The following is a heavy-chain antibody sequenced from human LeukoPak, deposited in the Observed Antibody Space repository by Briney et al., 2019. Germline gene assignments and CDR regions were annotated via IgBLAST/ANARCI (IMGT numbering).Heavy chain of an antibody. J-gene: IGHJ3*02. CDR2: IYGSGST. V-gene: IGHV4-30-4*01. CDR3: ARDCSGGSCYGAFDI. Sequence: SETLSLTCTVSGASIRSGDYYWSWIRQPPGKGLEWIGYIYGSGSTYYNPSLKSRITISVDTSENRFSLKLSSVTATDTAVYYCARDCSGGSCYGAFDIWGQGTMVTVSP. CDR1: GASIRSGDYY. D-gene: IGHD2-15*01.